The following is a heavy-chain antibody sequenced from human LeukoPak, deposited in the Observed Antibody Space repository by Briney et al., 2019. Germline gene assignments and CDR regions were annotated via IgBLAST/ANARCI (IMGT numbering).Heavy chain of an antibody. CDR2: ISGSGGST. J-gene: IGHJ4*02. Sequence: GGSLRLSCAASGFTFSTYALTWVRQAPGKGLEWVSGISGSGGSTYYADSVKGRFTISRDNSKNTLYLQMNSLRAEDTAVYYCAKDQEPYYYDSSGYSASYFDYWGQGTLATVSS. CDR3: AKDQEPYYYDSSGYSASYFDY. D-gene: IGHD3-22*01. V-gene: IGHV3-23*01. CDR1: GFTFSTYA.